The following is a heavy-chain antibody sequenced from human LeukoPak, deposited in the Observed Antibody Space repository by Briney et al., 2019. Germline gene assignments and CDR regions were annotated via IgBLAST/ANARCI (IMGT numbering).Heavy chain of an antibody. V-gene: IGHV3-48*03. CDR2: ISSSGSTI. D-gene: IGHD4-23*01. CDR1: AFTFTSYE. CDR3: ARDYGGSSPFDY. J-gene: IGHJ4*02. Sequence: GGSLRLPCAASAFTFTSYEMNWVRQAPGKGLEWVSYISSSGSTIYYADSVKGRFTISRDNAKNSLYLQMNSLRAEDTAVYYCARDYGGSSPFDYWGQGTLVTVSS.